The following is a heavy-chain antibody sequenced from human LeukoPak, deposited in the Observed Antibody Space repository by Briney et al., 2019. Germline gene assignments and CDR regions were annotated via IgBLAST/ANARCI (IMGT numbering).Heavy chain of an antibody. D-gene: IGHD6-13*01. V-gene: IGHV3-23*01. CDR3: AKGGSSSWASSWYFDL. CDR1: GFTFSRHA. Sequence: GASLRLSCAGSGFTFSRHAMSWVRQAPGKGLYWVSGITGSSSTYYADSVKGRFTISRDNSKNTLYLQTDSLRAEDTALYYCAKGGSSSWASSWYFDLWGRGTLVTVSS. J-gene: IGHJ2*01. CDR2: ITGSSST.